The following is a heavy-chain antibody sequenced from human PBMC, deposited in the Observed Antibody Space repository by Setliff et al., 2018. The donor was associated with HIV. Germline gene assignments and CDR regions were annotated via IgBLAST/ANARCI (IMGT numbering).Heavy chain of an antibody. CDR1: GGSIKSSSYY. Sequence: ETLSLTCTVSGGSIKSSSYYWGWIRQPPGKGLEWIGSIYYSGNTYYNPFPKSRVTILEDTSRNQFSLRLSSVTAADTAIYYCARVPTSSWYVTTQRTKEYFHHWGQGTLVTVSA. CDR2: IYYSGNT. J-gene: IGHJ1*01. V-gene: IGHV4-39*07. CDR3: ARVPTSSWYVTTQRTKEYFHH. D-gene: IGHD6-13*01.